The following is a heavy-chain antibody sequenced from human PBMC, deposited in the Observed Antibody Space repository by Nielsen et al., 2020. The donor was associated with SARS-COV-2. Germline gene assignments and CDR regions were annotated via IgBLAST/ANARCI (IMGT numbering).Heavy chain of an antibody. J-gene: IGHJ4*02. D-gene: IGHD4-23*01. Sequence: KVSCKGSGYSFTSYWIGWVRQVPGKGLEWMGIIYPGDSDTRYSPSFQGQVTISADKSISTAYLQWSSLKASDTAMYYCARRGRGYGGNSGADYWGQGTLVTVSS. V-gene: IGHV5-51*01. CDR2: IYPGDSDT. CDR1: GYSFTSYW. CDR3: ARRGRGYGGNSGADY.